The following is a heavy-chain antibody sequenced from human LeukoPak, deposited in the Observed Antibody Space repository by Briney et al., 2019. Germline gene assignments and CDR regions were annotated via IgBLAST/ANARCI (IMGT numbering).Heavy chain of an antibody. J-gene: IGHJ4*02. CDR2: NSNSSNNI. CDR1: GFTLSDNY. CDR3: ARVRGSYSFDY. D-gene: IGHD1-26*01. V-gene: IGHV3-11*04. Sequence: PGGSLRLSRAASGFTLSDNYMSWIRQGPGKGLEWVSYNSNSSNNIYYADSVKGRFHISRDNAKHSLYLQMSSLRAEDTAVYYCARVRGSYSFDYWGQGTLVTVSS.